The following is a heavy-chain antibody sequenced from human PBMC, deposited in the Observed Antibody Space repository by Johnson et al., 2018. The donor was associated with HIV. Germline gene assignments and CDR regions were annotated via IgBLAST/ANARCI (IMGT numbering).Heavy chain of an antibody. CDR1: GFTFSSYA. V-gene: IGHV3-30-3*02. D-gene: IGHD4-23*01. CDR2: ISYDGSNK. J-gene: IGHJ3*02. CDR3: AGGRGWVTVNAFDM. Sequence: QVLLVESGGGVVQPGRSLRLSCAASGFTFSSYAMHWVRQAPGKWLAWVAVISYDGSNKYYADSVKRRFTISRDNSKNSLYLQMNSLKADDTAVYYCAGGRGWVTVNAFDMGGQGTLVTVSS.